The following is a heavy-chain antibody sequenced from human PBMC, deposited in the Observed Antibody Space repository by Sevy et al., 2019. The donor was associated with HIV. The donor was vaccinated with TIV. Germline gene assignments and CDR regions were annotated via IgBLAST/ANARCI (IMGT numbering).Heavy chain of an antibody. CDR2: IYSDGTT. V-gene: IGHV3-66*01. D-gene: IGHD5-18*01. Sequence: GGSLRLSCAASGFTVSSNYMTWVRQAPGKGLEGVSVIYSDGTTYHADSVKDRFTISRDNSKNTLFLEMNSLRAEDTAFYYCARGKSRYGYWLNSWGQGTLVTVSS. CDR3: ARGKSRYGYWLNS. CDR1: GFTVSSNY. J-gene: IGHJ5*01.